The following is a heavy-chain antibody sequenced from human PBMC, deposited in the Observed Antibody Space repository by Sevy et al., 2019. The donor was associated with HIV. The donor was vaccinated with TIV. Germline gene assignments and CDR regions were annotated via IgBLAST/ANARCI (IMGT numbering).Heavy chain of an antibody. V-gene: IGHV3-23*01. CDR1: GFTFNTHA. CDR2: ISGIGSST. Sequence: GGSLRLSCAASGFTFNTHAMNWVRQAPGKGLEWVSVISGIGSSTYYADSVKGRFTISRDNSKNTLYLQMNNLRTDDTAAYYCAKELNPALESMIEVIFRSLKGFDVWGQGTMVTVSS. D-gene: IGHD3-22*01. J-gene: IGHJ3*01. CDR3: AKELNPALESMIEVIFRSLKGFDV.